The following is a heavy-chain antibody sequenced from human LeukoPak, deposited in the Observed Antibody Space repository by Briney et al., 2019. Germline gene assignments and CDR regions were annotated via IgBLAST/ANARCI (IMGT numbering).Heavy chain of an antibody. CDR3: AKALWVGATYFDY. J-gene: IGHJ4*02. D-gene: IGHD1-26*01. CDR2: IWYDGSNK. Sequence: GGSLRPSCAASGFTFSSYGMHWVRQAPGKGLEWVAVIWYDGSNKYYADSVKGRFTISRDNSKNTLYLQMNSLRAEDTAVYYCAKALWVGATYFDYWGQGTLVTVSS. CDR1: GFTFSSYG. V-gene: IGHV3-33*06.